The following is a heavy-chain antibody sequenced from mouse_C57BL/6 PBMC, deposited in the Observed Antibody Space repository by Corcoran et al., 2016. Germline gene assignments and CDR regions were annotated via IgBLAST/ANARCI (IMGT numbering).Heavy chain of an antibody. CDR2: INPYNGGT. Sequence: EVQLQQSGPVLVKPGASVKMSCKASGYTFTDYYMNWVKQSHGKSLEWIGVINPYNGGTSYNQKFKGKATLTVDKSSSTAYMELNSLTSEDSAVYYCARLDGYEGRFAYWGQGTLVTVSA. D-gene: IGHD2-2*01. J-gene: IGHJ3*01. CDR1: GYTFTDYY. V-gene: IGHV1-19*01. CDR3: ARLDGYEGRFAY.